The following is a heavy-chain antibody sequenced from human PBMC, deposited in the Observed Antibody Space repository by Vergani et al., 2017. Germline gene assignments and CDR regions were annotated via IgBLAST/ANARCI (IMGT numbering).Heavy chain of an antibody. CDR1: GFTFSNYV. CDR2: IWYDGSNK. Sequence: QVQLVESGGGVVQPGRSLRLSCAASGFTFSNYVMDWVRQAPGKGLEWVAVIWYDGSNKYYADSVKGRFTISRDNSKNTLYLQMNSLRAEDTAVYYCARDQGWFGGYYYYGMDVWGQGTTVTVSS. CDR3: ARDQGWFGGYYYYGMDV. D-gene: IGHD3-10*01. V-gene: IGHV3-33*01. J-gene: IGHJ6*02.